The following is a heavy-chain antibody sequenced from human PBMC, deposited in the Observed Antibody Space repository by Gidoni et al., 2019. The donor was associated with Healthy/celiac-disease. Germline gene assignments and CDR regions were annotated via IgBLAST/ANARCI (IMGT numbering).Heavy chain of an antibody. CDR3: ARASGYSSSWGGNAFDI. J-gene: IGHJ3*02. CDR1: VGSFSGYY. D-gene: IGHD6-13*01. V-gene: IGHV4-34*01. CDR2: INHSGST. Sequence: QVQLQQWGAGLLKPSETLSLTCAVYVGSFSGYYWRWIRQPPGKGLEWIGEINHSGSTNYNPALKSRVTISVDTSKNQFALKLSSVTAADTAVYDCARASGYSSSWGGNAFDIWGQGTMVTVSS.